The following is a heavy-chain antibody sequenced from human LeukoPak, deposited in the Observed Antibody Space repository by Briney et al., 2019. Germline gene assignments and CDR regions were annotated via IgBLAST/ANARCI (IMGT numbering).Heavy chain of an antibody. Sequence: SETLSLTCSVSGGSISSYYWSWIRQPPEKALEWIGYISYSGSTNYSPSLKSRVTTSVDMSKTQFSLKLSSVTAADTAVYYCAGYSSGSYCYSGMDVWGQGTTVTVSS. CDR3: AGYSSGSYCYSGMDV. CDR1: GGSISSYY. J-gene: IGHJ6*02. D-gene: IGHD5-18*01. CDR2: ISYSGST. V-gene: IGHV4-59*08.